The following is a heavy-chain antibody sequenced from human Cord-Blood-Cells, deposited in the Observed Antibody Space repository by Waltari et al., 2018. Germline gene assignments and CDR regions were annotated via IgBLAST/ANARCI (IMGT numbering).Heavy chain of an antibody. CDR2: ISYDGSNK. J-gene: IGHJ4*02. V-gene: IGHV3-30*04. CDR1: GFTFSSSA. CDR3: ARGDGDLDY. Sequence: QVQLVESGGGVVQPGRSLRLSCAASGFTFSSSAMPWVRQAPGKGLEWVAVISYDGSNKYYADSVKGRFTISRDNSKNTLYLQMNSLRAEDTAVYYCARGDGDLDYWGQGTLVTVSS. D-gene: IGHD7-27*01.